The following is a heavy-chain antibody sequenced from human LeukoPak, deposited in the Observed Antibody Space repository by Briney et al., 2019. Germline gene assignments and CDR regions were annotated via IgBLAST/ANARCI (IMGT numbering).Heavy chain of an antibody. CDR2: INSGGST. D-gene: IGHD1-26*01. CDR1: GFTFSNFA. V-gene: IGHV3-69-1*01. Sequence: GGSLRLSCAASGFTFSNFAMSWVRQAPGKGLERVSLINSGGSTYYADSVKGRFTISRDNAKNSLYLQMNSLRAEDTAVYYCARDRSYRLDYWGQGTLVTVSS. J-gene: IGHJ4*02. CDR3: ARDRSYRLDY.